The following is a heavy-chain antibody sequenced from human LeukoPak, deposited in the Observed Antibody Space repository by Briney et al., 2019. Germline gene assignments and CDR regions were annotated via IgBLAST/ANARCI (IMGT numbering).Heavy chain of an antibody. J-gene: IGHJ3*02. D-gene: IGHD3-3*01. CDR1: GGSFSGYY. CDR2: INHSGST. Sequence: PSETLSLTCAVYGGSFSGYYWSWIRQPPGKGLEWIGEINHSGSTNYNPSLKSRVTISVDTSKNQFSLKLSSVTAADTAVYYCARGERFLEWLSANDAFDTWGQGTMVTVSS. CDR3: ARGERFLEWLSANDAFDT. V-gene: IGHV4-34*01.